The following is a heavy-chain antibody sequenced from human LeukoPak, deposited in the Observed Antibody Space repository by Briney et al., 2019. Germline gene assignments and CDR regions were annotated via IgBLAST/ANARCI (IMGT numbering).Heavy chain of an antibody. Sequence: SVKVSCKASGGTFSSYAISWVRQAPGQGLEWMGGIIPIFGTANYAQKFQGRVTITTDESTSTAYMELSSLRSEDTAVYYCARGEMATIKTGFDYWSQGTLVTVSS. J-gene: IGHJ4*02. CDR2: IIPIFGTA. V-gene: IGHV1-69*05. CDR3: ARGEMATIKTGFDY. CDR1: GGTFSSYA. D-gene: IGHD5-24*01.